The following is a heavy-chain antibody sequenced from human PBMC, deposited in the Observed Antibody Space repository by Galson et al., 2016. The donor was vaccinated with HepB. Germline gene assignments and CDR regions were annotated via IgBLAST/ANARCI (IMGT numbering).Heavy chain of an antibody. V-gene: IGHV4-61*02. D-gene: IGHD3-10*01. CDR3: ARSLLWFRESTPTYYFDY. J-gene: IGHJ4*02. Sequence: TLSLTCTVSGGSISSGSYYWNWIRQPAGKGLEWIGRIYTTEHTNYNPSLKSRVTISVDTSKNQFSLRLSSVTAADTAVYYCARSLLWFRESTPTYYFDYWGQGTQVTVSS. CDR1: GGSISSGSYY. CDR2: IYTTEHT.